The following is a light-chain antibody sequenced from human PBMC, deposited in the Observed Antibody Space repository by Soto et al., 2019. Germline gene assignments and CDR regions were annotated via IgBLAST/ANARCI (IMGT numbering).Light chain of an antibody. V-gene: IGKV1-9*01. CDR1: QGIINY. CDR2: GAS. J-gene: IGKJ3*01. Sequence: IQLTQSPSSLSASVGDRVTITCRASQGIINYLAWYQQKPGKAPKLLIYGASTLQSGVPSRFGGGGSGTDFTLTVSSLQAEDFETYYCQQLFMYPPAFGPGTKVDIK. CDR3: QQLFMYPPA.